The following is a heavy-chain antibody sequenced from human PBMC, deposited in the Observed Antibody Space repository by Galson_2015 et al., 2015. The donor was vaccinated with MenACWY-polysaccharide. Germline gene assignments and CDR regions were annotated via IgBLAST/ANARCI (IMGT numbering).Heavy chain of an antibody. J-gene: IGHJ4*02. CDR2: SGTGGGL. CDR1: GFSFSAYG. Sequence: SLRLSCAASGFSFSAYGMSWVRQAPGRGLEWVSGSGTGGGLYYADSVKGRVTVSRDNSKNTLYLQMNNLRAEDTAVYYCAKVGPRSSWTLGLDYWGQGTLVIVSS. D-gene: IGHD6-13*01. V-gene: IGHV3-23*01. CDR3: AKVGPRSSWTLGLDY.